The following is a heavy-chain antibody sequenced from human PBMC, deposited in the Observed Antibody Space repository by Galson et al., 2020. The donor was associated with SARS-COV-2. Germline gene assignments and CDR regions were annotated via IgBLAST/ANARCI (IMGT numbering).Heavy chain of an antibody. D-gene: IGHD6-19*01. J-gene: IGHJ3*02. CDR2: IYHTGST. Sequence: SETLSLTFTVSGGSINRYYWSWIRQPPGKGLEWIAHIYHTGSTTYNPSLKSRVTISVDTSTNQFSLRLPSVTAADTAVYYCARTYSSDWYTAIDIWGQGTMVTVSS. CDR3: ARTYSSDWYTAIDI. V-gene: IGHV4-59*01. CDR1: GGSINRYY.